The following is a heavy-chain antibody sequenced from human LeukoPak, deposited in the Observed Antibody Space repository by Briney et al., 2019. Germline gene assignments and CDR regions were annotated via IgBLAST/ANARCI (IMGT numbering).Heavy chain of an antibody. CDR2: ISSSSSTI. D-gene: IGHD6-6*01. CDR3: ARDLSIAARRDLDY. V-gene: IGHV3-48*01. Sequence: GASLRLSCAASGFTFSSYSMNWVRQARGKGLEWVSYISSSSSTIYYADSVKGRFTISRDNAKNSLYLQMNSLRAEDTAVYYCARDLSIAARRDLDYWGQGTLVTVSS. J-gene: IGHJ4*02. CDR1: GFTFSSYS.